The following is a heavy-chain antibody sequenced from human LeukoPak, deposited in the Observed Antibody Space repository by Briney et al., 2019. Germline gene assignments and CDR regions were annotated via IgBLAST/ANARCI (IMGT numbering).Heavy chain of an antibody. D-gene: IGHD3-10*01. J-gene: IGHJ4*02. Sequence: GALRLSFAASGFTFSSYAMSWVRQAPGKGLEWVSAISGSGGSTYYADSVKGRFTISRDNSKNTLYLQMNSLRAEDTAVYYCEVWFGELLRWGQGTLVTVSS. CDR2: ISGSGGST. CDR3: EVWFGELLR. CDR1: GFTFSSYA. V-gene: IGHV3-23*01.